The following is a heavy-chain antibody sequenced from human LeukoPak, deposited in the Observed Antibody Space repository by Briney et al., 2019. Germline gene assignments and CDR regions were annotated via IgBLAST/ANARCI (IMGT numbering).Heavy chain of an antibody. D-gene: IGHD3-22*01. CDR1: GGSISSYY. J-gene: IGHJ6*04. CDR2: IYSSGST. V-gene: IGHV4-4*07. CDR3: ARDPSPQTYYYDSSGYLVMDV. Sequence: PSETLSLTCIVSGGSISSYYWSWIRQPAGRGLDWIGRIYSSGSTSYNPSLKSRVTMSVDTSKNQFSLRLSSVTAADTAVYYCARDPSPQTYYYDSSGYLVMDVWGKGTTVTVSS.